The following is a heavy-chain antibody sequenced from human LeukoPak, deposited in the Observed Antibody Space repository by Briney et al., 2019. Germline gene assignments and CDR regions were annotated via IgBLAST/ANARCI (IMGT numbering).Heavy chain of an antibody. D-gene: IGHD3-10*01. Sequence: SETLSLTCTVSGGSISSYYWSWIRPPPGKGLEWIGYIYYSGSTNYNPSLKSRVTISVDTSKNQFSLKLSSVTAADTAVYYCASNYYGSGSLDYWGQGNLVTVSS. J-gene: IGHJ4*02. V-gene: IGHV4-59*08. CDR1: GGSISSYY. CDR3: ASNYYGSGSLDY. CDR2: IYYSGST.